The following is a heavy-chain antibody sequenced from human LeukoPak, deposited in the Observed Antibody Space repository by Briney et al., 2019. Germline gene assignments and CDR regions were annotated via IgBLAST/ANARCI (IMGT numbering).Heavy chain of an antibody. CDR3: ARSFLGDWYFDL. Sequence: SETLSLTCTVSGGSISSYYWSWIRQPPGMGLEWIGCIYYSGSTNYNPSLKGRVTISVDTFKDQFSLRLTSVSAADTAVYYCARSFLGDWYFDLWGRGTLVTVSS. CDR1: GGSISSYY. D-gene: IGHD1-26*01. CDR2: IYYSGST. V-gene: IGHV4-59*01. J-gene: IGHJ2*01.